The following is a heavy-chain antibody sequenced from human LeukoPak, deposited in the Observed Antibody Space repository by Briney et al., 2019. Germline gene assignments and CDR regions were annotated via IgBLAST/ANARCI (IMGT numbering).Heavy chain of an antibody. CDR2: IYTSGST. D-gene: IGHD2-2*01. CDR1: GGSISSYY. J-gene: IGHJ6*03. V-gene: IGHV4-4*07. CDR3: ARERVVPVPRLNYHYYYMDV. Sequence: SETLSLTCTVSGGSISSYYWSWIRQPAGKGLEWIGRIYTSGSTNYNPSLKGRATMSVDTSKNQFSLKLSSVTAADTAVYYCARERVVPVPRLNYHYYYMDVWGKGTTVTISS.